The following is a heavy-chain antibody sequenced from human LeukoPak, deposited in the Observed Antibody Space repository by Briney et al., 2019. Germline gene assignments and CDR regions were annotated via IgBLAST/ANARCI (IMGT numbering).Heavy chain of an antibody. Sequence: LSLTCTVSGFTFGDYAMSWFRQPQGKGLEWVGFIRSKAYGGTTEYAASVKGRFTISRDDSKSIPYLQMNSLKTEDTAVYYCTRDIYADDYWGQGTLVTVSS. CDR1: GFTFGDYA. D-gene: IGHD3-16*01. J-gene: IGHJ4*02. V-gene: IGHV3-49*03. CDR2: IRSKAYGGTT. CDR3: TRDIYADDY.